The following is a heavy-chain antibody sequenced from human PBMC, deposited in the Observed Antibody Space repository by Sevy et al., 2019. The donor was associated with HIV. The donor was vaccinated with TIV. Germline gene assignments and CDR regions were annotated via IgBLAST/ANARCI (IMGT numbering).Heavy chain of an antibody. CDR2: IYYSGST. D-gene: IGHD1-1*01. V-gene: IGHV4-59*01. CDR3: ARRYALGLHYGMDV. J-gene: IGHJ6*02. CDR1: GGSISTYY. Sequence: SENLSLTCTVSGGSISTYYWSWIRQPPGKGLEWVGYIYYSGSTNYNPSLKSRVTISIDTSKNQCSLKLSSVTAADTAAYYCARRYALGLHYGMDVWGQGTTVTVSS.